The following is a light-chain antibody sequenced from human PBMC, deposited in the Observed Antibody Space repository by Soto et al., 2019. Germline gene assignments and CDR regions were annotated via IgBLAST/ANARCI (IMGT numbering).Light chain of an antibody. J-gene: IGLJ7*01. CDR2: EVT. CDR1: SSDVGAYKY. CDR3: TSYVGNDIWV. Sequence: QSVLTQPPSASGSPGQSVTISCTGTSSDVGAYKYVSWYQQYPGKVPKLMIYEVTKRPSGVPDRFSGSKSGNTASLTVSGLQAEDEADYYCTSYVGNDIWVFGGGTQLTVL. V-gene: IGLV2-8*01.